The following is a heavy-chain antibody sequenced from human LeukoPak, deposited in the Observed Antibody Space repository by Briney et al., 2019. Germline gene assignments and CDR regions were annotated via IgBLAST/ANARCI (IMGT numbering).Heavy chain of an antibody. CDR1: GGSFSGYY. Sequence: PSETLSLTCAVYGGSFSGYYWSWIRQPPGKGLEWIGEINHSGSTNYNPSLKSRVTISVDTSKNQFSLKLSSVTAADTAVYYCARLSRYFDWLLPEHFDYWGQGTLVTVSS. CDR2: INHSGST. J-gene: IGHJ4*02. V-gene: IGHV4-34*01. D-gene: IGHD3-9*01. CDR3: ARLSRYFDWLLPEHFDY.